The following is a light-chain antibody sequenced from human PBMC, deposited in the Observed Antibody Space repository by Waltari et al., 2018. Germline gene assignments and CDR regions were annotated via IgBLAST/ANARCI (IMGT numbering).Light chain of an antibody. Sequence: DIVMTQSPDSLAVSLGERATINCTSSQSVLYSSNNKNYLAWYQERQGRPPKLLIYWASTRDSGVPDRFSGSGCGTYFARTSSSLQAEEVAVYYCQQYYSTPRTFGQGTKVEIE. CDR2: WAS. J-gene: IGKJ1*01. CDR3: QQYYSTPRT. CDR1: QSVLYSSNNKNY. V-gene: IGKV4-1*01.